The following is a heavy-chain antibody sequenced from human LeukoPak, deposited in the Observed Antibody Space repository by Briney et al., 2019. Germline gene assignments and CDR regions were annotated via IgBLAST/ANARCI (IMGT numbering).Heavy chain of an antibody. D-gene: IGHD2-2*01. CDR2: IYYSGST. J-gene: IGHJ4*02. CDR3: ARRFVGYCSSTSCSAPDY. Sequence: PSETLSLTCTVSGGSISSSSYYWGWIRQPPGKGLEWIGSIYYSGSTYYNPSLKSRVTISVDTPKNQFSLKLSSVTAADTAVYYCARRFVGYCSSTSCSAPDYWGQGTLVTVSS. V-gene: IGHV4-39*01. CDR1: GGSISSSSYY.